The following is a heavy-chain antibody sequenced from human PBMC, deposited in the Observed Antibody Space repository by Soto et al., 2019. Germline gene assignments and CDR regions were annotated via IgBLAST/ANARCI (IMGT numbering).Heavy chain of an antibody. D-gene: IGHD3-9*01. CDR1: GYTFTSYG. J-gene: IGHJ5*02. CDR2: ISAYNGNT. CDR3: ARVGVLRYFDWLLSPWFDP. Sequence: GASVKVSCKASGYTFTSYGISWVRQAPGQGLEWMGWISAYNGNTNYAQKLQGRVTMTTDTSTSTAYMELRSLRSDDTAVYYCARVGVLRYFDWLLSPWFDPWGQGTLVTVSS. V-gene: IGHV1-18*01.